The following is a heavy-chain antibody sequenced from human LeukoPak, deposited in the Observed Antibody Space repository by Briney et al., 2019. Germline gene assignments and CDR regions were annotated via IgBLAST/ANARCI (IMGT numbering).Heavy chain of an antibody. V-gene: IGHV4-4*07. D-gene: IGHD3-9*01. CDR3: ARDGTFYHYDILTGYAKGVWFDP. J-gene: IGHJ5*02. CDR2: IYTSGST. Sequence: SETLSLTCTVSGGSISSYYWSWIRQPAGKGLEWIGRIYTSGSTNYNPSLKSRVTMSVDTSKNQFSLKLSSVTAADTAVYYCARDGTFYHYDILTGYAKGVWFDPWGQGTLVTVSS. CDR1: GGSISSYY.